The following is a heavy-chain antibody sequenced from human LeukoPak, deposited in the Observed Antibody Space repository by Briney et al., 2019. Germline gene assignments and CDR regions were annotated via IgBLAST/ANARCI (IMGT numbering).Heavy chain of an antibody. CDR1: GFTFDDYG. D-gene: IGHD1-26*01. J-gene: IGHJ4*02. CDR2: INWNGGST. Sequence: GGSLRLSCAASGFTFDDYGMSWVRQAPGKGLEWVSGINWNGGSTGYANSVKGRFTISRDNAKNSLYLQMNSLRAEDTALYYCARGGSPVNFDYWGQGTLVTVSS. V-gene: IGHV3-20*04. CDR3: ARGGSPVNFDY.